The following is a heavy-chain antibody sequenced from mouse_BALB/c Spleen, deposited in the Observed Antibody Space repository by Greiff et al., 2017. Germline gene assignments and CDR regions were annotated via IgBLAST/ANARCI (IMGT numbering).Heavy chain of an antibody. CDR2: ISSGGSYT. CDR3: ARPLTGGYFDV. D-gene: IGHD4-1*01. CDR1: GFTFSSYG. V-gene: IGHV5-6*01. J-gene: IGHJ1*01. Sequence: EVQGVESGGDLVKPGGSLKLSCAASGFTFSSYGMSWVRQTPDKRLEWVATISSGGSYTYYPDSVKGRFTISRDNAKNTLYLQMSSLKSEDTAMYYCARPLTGGYFDVWGAGTTVTVSS.